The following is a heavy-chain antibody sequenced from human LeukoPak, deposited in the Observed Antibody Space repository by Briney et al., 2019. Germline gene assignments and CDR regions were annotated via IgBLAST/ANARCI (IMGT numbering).Heavy chain of an antibody. D-gene: IGHD6-19*01. Sequence: ASETLSLTCTVSGGSLRSSGHWWVWIRQPPGKGLEWIGSIHYSGKVYYNPSLKSRVTTSVDTSTDQFSLRLSSATAADTAIYYCARQSGDQSSAWYFDAWGQGTLDTVSS. CDR3: ARQSGDQSSAWYFDA. J-gene: IGHJ4*02. V-gene: IGHV4-39*01. CDR2: IHYSGKV. CDR1: GGSLRSSGHW.